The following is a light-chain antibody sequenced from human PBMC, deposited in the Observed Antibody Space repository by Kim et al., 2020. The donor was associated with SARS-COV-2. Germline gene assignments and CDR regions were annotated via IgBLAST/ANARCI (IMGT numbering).Light chain of an antibody. J-gene: IGKJ1*01. V-gene: IGKV3-15*01. CDR3: QQYNNWWT. CDR1: QSVSSN. CDR2: DAS. Sequence: SVSPGERATLSCRASQSVSSNLAWYQQKPGQAPRPLIYDASTRATGIPARFSGSGSGTEFTLTISSLQSEDFAVYYCQQYNNWWTFGQGTKVDIK.